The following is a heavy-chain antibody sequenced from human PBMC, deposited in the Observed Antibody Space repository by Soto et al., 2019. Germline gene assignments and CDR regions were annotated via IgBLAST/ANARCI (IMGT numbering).Heavy chain of an antibody. CDR3: ARDQAEYSSSRFDP. D-gene: IGHD6-6*01. CDR1: GGSISSYY. V-gene: IGHV4-59*01. CDR2: IYYSGST. Sequence: SETLSLTCTVSGGSISSYYWSWIRQPPGKGLEWIGYIYYSGSTNYNPSLKSRVTISVDTSKNQFSLKLSSVTAADTAVYYCARDQAEYSSSRFDPWGQGTLVTVSS. J-gene: IGHJ5*02.